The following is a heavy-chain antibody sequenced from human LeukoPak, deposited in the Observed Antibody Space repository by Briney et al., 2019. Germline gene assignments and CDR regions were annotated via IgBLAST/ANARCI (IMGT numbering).Heavy chain of an antibody. CDR2: ISYDGSIK. CDR1: GFTFSSYS. J-gene: IGHJ4*02. Sequence: GGSLRLSCAASGFTFSSYSMNWVRQAPGKGLEWVAIISYDGSIKYYADSLKGRFTISRDNSKNTLYLQMNSLRAEDTAVYYCARGAQTKYCSGGSCYPYYFDYWGQGTLVTVSS. V-gene: IGHV3-30*03. D-gene: IGHD2-15*01. CDR3: ARGAQTKYCSGGSCYPYYFDY.